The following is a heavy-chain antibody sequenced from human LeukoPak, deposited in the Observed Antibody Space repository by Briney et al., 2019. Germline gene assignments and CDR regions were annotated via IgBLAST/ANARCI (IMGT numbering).Heavy chain of an antibody. Sequence: PSGTLSLTCTVSGASIRTYFWSWFRQPAGKGLEWIGRVHSNEDTYYNPSLESRVTVSMNTSKNQFALNLTSLAAADTAVYYCARDIGLAHWGQGTLVTVSS. CDR2: VHSNEDT. J-gene: IGHJ4*02. D-gene: IGHD3-16*02. CDR1: GASIRTYF. CDR3: ARDIGLAH. V-gene: IGHV4-4*07.